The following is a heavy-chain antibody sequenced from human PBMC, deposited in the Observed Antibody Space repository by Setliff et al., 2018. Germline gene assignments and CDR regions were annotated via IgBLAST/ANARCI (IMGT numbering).Heavy chain of an antibody. CDR2: INTGTGNT. CDR1: GYTFTSHA. V-gene: IGHV1-3*04. Sequence: ASVKVSCKASGYTFTSHAIHWVRQAPGQRLEWMGWINTGTGNTQYSQNFQGRVTFTRDTSASTAYMELSSLRSEDTAVYFCARRREENYYYYMDVWGKGTAVT. D-gene: IGHD1-26*01. CDR3: ARRREENYYYYMDV. J-gene: IGHJ6*03.